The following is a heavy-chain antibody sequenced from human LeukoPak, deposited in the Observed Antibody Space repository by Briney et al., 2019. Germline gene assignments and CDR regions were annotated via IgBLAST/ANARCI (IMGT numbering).Heavy chain of an antibody. J-gene: IGHJ4*02. D-gene: IGHD3-16*01. Sequence: GGSLRLSCAASGFTFSSYSMNWVRQAPGKGLEWVSSISSSSSYIYYADSVKGRFTVSRDNAKNSLYLQMNSLRAEDTAVYYCASWITHLFDYWGQGTLVTVSS. CDR1: GFTFSSYS. CDR2: ISSSSSYI. V-gene: IGHV3-21*01. CDR3: ASWITHLFDY.